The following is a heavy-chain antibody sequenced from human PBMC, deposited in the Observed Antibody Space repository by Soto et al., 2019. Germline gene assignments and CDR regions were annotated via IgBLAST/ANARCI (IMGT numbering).Heavy chain of an antibody. V-gene: IGHV4-31*03. CDR2: IYYSGST. CDR1: GGSISSGGYY. D-gene: IGHD2-2*01. CDR3: ARVVPAAINWFDP. Sequence: SATLSLTCTVSGGSISSGGYYWSWIRQHPGKGLEWIGYIYYSGSTYYNPSLKSRVTISVDTSKNQFSLKLSSVTAADTAVYYCARVVPAAINWFDPWGQGTLVTVSS. J-gene: IGHJ5*02.